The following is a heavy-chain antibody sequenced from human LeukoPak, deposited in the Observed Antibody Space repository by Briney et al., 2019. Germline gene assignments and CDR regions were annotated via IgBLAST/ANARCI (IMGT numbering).Heavy chain of an antibody. CDR3: ARALRGIAAAGPLGPYFFDY. Sequence: SVKVSCKASGGTFSSYAISWVRQAPGQGLEWMGRIIPILGIANYAQKFQGRVTITADKSTSTAYMELSSLRSEDTAVYYCARALRGIAAAGPLGPYFFDYWGQGTLVTVSS. V-gene: IGHV1-69*04. D-gene: IGHD6-13*01. J-gene: IGHJ4*02. CDR2: IIPILGIA. CDR1: GGTFSSYA.